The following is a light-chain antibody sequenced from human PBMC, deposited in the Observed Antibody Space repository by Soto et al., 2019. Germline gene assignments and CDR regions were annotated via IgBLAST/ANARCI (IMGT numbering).Light chain of an antibody. Sequence: IRMTQSPSSLSASTGDRVTITCRASQGISSYLAWYQQKPGKAPKLLIYAASTLQSGVPSRFSGSGSGTDFTLTISCLQSEDFATYYCQQYYSYPRTFGQGTRLEIK. CDR3: QQYYSYPRT. V-gene: IGKV1-8*01. J-gene: IGKJ5*01. CDR1: QGISSY. CDR2: AAS.